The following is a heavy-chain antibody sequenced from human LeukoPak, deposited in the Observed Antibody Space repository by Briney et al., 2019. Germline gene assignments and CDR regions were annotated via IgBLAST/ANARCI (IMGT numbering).Heavy chain of an antibody. CDR2: INHSGST. D-gene: IGHD6-13*01. CDR1: GGSFSGYY. J-gene: IGHJ4*02. CDR3: ARGLIAAAGTSFDY. Sequence: SETLSLTCAVYGGSFSGYYWSWIRQPPGKGLEWIGEINHSGSTNYNPSLKSRVTISVDTSKNQFSLKLSSVTAADTAVHYCARGLIAAAGTSFDYWGQGTLVTVSS. V-gene: IGHV4-34*01.